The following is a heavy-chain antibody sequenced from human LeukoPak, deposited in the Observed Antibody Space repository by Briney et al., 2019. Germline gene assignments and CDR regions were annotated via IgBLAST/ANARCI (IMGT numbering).Heavy chain of an antibody. CDR3: ARGSHLIAAAVYFDY. CDR2: INAYKRST. CDR1: GYGFINYG. V-gene: IGHV1-18*01. J-gene: IGHJ4*02. Sequence: ASVKVSCKTSGYGFINYGINWVRQAPGQGPEWMGWINAYKRSTSYTQKFQGRVTMTTDTSTSTACMELSRLRSDDTAVYYCARGSHLIAAAVYFDYWGQGTLVTVSS. D-gene: IGHD6-13*01.